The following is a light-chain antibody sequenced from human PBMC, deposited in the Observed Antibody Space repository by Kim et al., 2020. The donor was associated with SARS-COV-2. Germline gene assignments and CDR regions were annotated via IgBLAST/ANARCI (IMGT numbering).Light chain of an antibody. CDR2: GNI. CDR3: QSYDSSLSSYV. J-gene: IGLJ1*01. Sequence: RVPISCTGGSSNIGAGYHVHRYQQLPRTAPPLLIYGNINRPSGVPDRFSGSTSGTSASLAITGLQAEDEADDYCQSYDSSLSSYVFGPGTKVTVL. V-gene: IGLV1-40*01. CDR1: SSNIGAGYH.